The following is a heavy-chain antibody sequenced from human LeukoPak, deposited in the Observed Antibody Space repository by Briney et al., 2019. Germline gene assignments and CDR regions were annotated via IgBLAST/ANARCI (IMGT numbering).Heavy chain of an antibody. D-gene: IGHD6-6*01. Sequence: SVKVSCKASGGTFSSYAISWVRQAPGQGLEWMGGIIPIFGTANYAQKFQGRVTITADESTSTAYMELSSLRSEDTAVYYCARLPLRSIAVGYYGMDVWGQGTTVTVPS. CDR2: IIPIFGTA. CDR1: GGTFSSYA. J-gene: IGHJ6*02. V-gene: IGHV1-69*13. CDR3: ARLPLRSIAVGYYGMDV.